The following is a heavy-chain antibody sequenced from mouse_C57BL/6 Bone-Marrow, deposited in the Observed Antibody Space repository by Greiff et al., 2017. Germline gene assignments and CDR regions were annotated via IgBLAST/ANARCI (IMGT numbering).Heavy chain of an antibody. CDR2: IWSGGGT. Sequence: QVQLQQSGPGLVQPSQCLTITCTASGFSFTSYGVHWVRQSPGKGLEWLGVIWSGGGTDYNAAYISRLSIRKDNSRIQVFYKRNSLQADDTAIYYCARNKGLDYWGQGTTRTVSA. CDR3: ARNKGLDY. V-gene: IGHV2-2*01. CDR1: GFSFTSYG. J-gene: IGHJ2*01.